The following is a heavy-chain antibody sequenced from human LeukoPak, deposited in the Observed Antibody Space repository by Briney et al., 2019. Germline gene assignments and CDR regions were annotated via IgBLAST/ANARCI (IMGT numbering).Heavy chain of an antibody. V-gene: IGHV3-66*01. CDR3: ARRLEYSGSKGVFDY. D-gene: IGHD1-26*01. Sequence: GGSLRLSCAASGFTVTTNYMTWVRQAPGRGLEWVSIIYSGGYTDYADSVKGRFTISRDNSKNTLDLQMNSLRAEDTAVYYCARRLEYSGSKGVFDYWGQGTLVTVSS. CDR1: GFTVTTNY. CDR2: IYSGGYT. J-gene: IGHJ4*02.